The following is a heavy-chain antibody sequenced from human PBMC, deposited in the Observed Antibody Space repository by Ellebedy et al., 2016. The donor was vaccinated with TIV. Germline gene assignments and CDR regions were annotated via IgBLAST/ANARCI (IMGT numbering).Heavy chain of an antibody. Sequence: SVKVSXXASGGTFSSYAISWVRQAPGQGLEWMGGIIPIFGTANYAQKFQGRVTITADESTSTAYMELSSLRSEDTAVYYCARAQASYSSGWYGGDYWGQGTLVTVSS. J-gene: IGHJ4*02. V-gene: IGHV1-69*13. CDR2: IIPIFGTA. CDR1: GGTFSSYA. CDR3: ARAQASYSSGWYGGDY. D-gene: IGHD6-19*01.